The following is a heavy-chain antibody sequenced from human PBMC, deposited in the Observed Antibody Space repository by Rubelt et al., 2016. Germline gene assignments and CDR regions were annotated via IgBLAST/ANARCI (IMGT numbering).Heavy chain of an antibody. Sequence: QVQLQESGPGLVKPSETLSLTCTVSGDSISSYYWSWIRQPPGKGLEWIGYIYYSGSTYYNPSLKSRVTTSVDTSKNQFSLRLSSVTAADTAVYYCARQNRYYDYGMDVWGQGTTVTVSS. J-gene: IGHJ6*02. V-gene: IGHV4-59*08. CDR3: ARQNRYYDYGMDV. CDR1: GDSISSYY. CDR2: IYYSGST.